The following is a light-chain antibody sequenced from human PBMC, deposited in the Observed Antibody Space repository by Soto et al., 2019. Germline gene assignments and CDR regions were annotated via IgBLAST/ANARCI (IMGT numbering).Light chain of an antibody. CDR3: SSYTSSSIYV. CDR2: EVS. J-gene: IGLJ1*01. CDR1: SSDVGGYNY. Sequence: QSVLTQPASVSGSPGQSITISCTGTSSDVGGYNYVSWYQQHPGKAPKLMIYEVSNRPSGVSNHFSGSKSGNTASLTISGLQAEDEADYYCSSYTSSSIYVFGTGTKVTVL. V-gene: IGLV2-14*01.